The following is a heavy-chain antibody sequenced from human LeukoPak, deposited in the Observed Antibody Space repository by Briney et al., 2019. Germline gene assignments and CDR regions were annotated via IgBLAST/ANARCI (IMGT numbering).Heavy chain of an antibody. Sequence: GGSLRLSCTASGFAFSVYAMSWLRQPPGKGLEWVSTINANSGTTSYAASVRGRLTISRDNSKNTLYLQLNTLRADDTATYCAKPISGGLAVTADWFHPWGQGTLVVVSS. D-gene: IGHD6-19*01. CDR1: GFAFSVYA. V-gene: IGHV3-23*01. CDR3: AKPISGGLAVTADWFHP. J-gene: IGHJ5*01. CDR2: INANSGTT.